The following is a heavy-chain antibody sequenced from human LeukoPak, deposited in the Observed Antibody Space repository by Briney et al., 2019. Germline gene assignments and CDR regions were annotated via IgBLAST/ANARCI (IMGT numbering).Heavy chain of an antibody. CDR2: ISYDGSNK. Sequence: GGSLRLSCAASGFTFSSYGMHWVRQAPGKGLERVAVISYDGSNKYYADSVKGRFTISRDNSKNTLYLQMNSLRAEDTAVYYCAKSARGYCSGGSCYDAFDIWGQGTMVTVSS. D-gene: IGHD2-15*01. CDR1: GFTFSSYG. CDR3: AKSARGYCSGGSCYDAFDI. J-gene: IGHJ3*02. V-gene: IGHV3-30*18.